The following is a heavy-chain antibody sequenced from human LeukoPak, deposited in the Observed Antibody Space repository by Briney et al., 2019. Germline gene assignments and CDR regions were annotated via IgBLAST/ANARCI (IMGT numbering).Heavy chain of an antibody. D-gene: IGHD6-19*01. J-gene: IGHJ4*02. CDR2: IYSGGST. CDR1: GFTVSSNY. V-gene: IGHV3-66*01. Sequence: GGSLRLSCAASGFTVSSNYMSWVRQAPGKGLEWVSVIYSGGSTYYADSVKGRFTISRDNSKNTLYLQMNSLRAEDTAVYYCARGSSGWYYFDYWGQGTLVTVSS. CDR3: ARGSSGWYYFDY.